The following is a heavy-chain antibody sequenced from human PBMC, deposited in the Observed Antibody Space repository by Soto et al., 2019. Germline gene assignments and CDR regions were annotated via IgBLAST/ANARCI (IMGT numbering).Heavy chain of an antibody. CDR2: INGDGGST. D-gene: IGHD2-2*01. V-gene: IGHV3-74*01. Sequence: EVQLVESGGGLVQTGGSLRLSCAASGFTFSSYWMHWVRQAPGKGVVWVSRINGDGGSTNYADSVKGRFTISRDNAKNTVYLPVDSLRAEETAVYYCARGLYLKYGQDYWGQGTLVTVSS. CDR1: GFTFSSYW. CDR3: ARGLYLKYGQDY. J-gene: IGHJ4*02.